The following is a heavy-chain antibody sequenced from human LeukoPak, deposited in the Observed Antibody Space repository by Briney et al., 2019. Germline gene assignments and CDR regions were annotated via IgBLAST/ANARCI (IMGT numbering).Heavy chain of an antibody. D-gene: IGHD6-19*01. CDR1: GGSISNYY. CDR3: ARHSSGWYDGGY. V-gene: IGHV4-59*08. CDR2: IYYSGNT. J-gene: IGHJ4*02. Sequence: SETLSLTCTVSGGSISNYYWSWIRQPPGKGLEWIGYIYYSGNTNYNPSLKSRVTISVDTSKNQFSLKLSSVTAADTAVYYCARHSSGWYDGGYWGQGTLVAVSS.